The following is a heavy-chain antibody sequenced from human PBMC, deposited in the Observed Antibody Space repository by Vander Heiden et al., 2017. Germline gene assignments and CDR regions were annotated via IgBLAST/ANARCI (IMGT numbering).Heavy chain of an antibody. CDR1: GLSFNDYA. Sequence: EVQPLELGGGLVQPGRSLTLSCAASGLSFNDYAIHWVRQVPGKGLEWVSGISWNSDNIAYADSVKGRFTISRDNAKNSLYLQMNSLRAEDTALYYCAKAPGGWLQLFDYWGQGTLVTVSS. CDR2: ISWNSDNI. D-gene: IGHD5-12*01. CDR3: AKAPGGWLQLFDY. V-gene: IGHV3-9*01. J-gene: IGHJ4*02.